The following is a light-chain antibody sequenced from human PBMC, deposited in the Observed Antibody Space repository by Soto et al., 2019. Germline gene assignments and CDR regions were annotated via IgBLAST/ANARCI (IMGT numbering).Light chain of an antibody. CDR3: CSYAGSYTHV. CDR1: SSDLGGYHY. V-gene: IGLV2-11*01. J-gene: IGLJ1*01. Sequence: QSALTQPRSVSGSPGQSVTISCTGTSSDLGGYHYVSWYQQHPGKAPKLMIYDVSKRPSGVPDRFSGSKSGNTASLTISGLQAEDEADYYCCSYAGSYTHVFGTGTKVTVL. CDR2: DVS.